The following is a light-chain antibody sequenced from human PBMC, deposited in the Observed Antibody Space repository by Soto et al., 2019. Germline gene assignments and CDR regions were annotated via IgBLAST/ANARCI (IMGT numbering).Light chain of an antibody. CDR1: SSNIGAGYD. CDR2: ANN. CDR3: QSYDSSLSGFYV. J-gene: IGLJ1*01. V-gene: IGLV1-40*01. Sequence: QSVLTQPPSVSGAPGQRVTISCTGSSSNIGAGYDVHWYQQLPRRAPKLLIYANNNRPSGVPDRFSGSRSGTSASLAITGLQAEDEADYSCQSYDSSLSGFYVFGAGTKLTVL.